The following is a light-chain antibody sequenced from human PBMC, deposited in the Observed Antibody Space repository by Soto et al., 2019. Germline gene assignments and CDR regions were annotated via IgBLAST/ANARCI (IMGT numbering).Light chain of an antibody. J-gene: IGKJ2*01. CDR2: KAS. CDR1: QDISTW. Sequence: DIQMTQSPSTLSSSVGDRVTLTCRASQDISTWLAWYQQRPGHAPKPLIYKASSLESGVPSRFSGSGSRTEFTLTISSLQPDDYATYYCQQYDTYPHTFGQGTRVEIK. CDR3: QQYDTYPHT. V-gene: IGKV1-5*03.